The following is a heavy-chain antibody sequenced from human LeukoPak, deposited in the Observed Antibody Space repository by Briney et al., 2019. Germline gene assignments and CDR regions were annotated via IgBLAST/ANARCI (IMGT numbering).Heavy chain of an antibody. J-gene: IGHJ4*02. CDR1: GFSFRNYA. CDR2: INTDGRIT. Sequence: GGSLGLSCVASGFSFRNYAIHWVRQAPGKGLEYVSVINTDGRITYYADSVKGRFTISRDNSKNTVYLQMGSLRGGDMAVYYCTRDGGSFCDFDYWGQGALVTVSS. V-gene: IGHV3-64*02. D-gene: IGHD1-26*01. CDR3: TRDGGSFCDFDY.